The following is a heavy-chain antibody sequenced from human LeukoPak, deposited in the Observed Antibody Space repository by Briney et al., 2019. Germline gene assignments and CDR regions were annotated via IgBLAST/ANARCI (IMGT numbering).Heavy chain of an antibody. CDR3: AREDNWNYDY. CDR1: GGSISSSISY. D-gene: IGHD1-7*01. V-gene: IGHV4-39*07. J-gene: IGHJ4*02. CDR2: IYYSGST. Sequence: PSDTLSLTCTVSGGSISSSISYGGWIRQPPGKGLEWIGSIYYSGSTYYNPSLKSRVTISVDTSKNQFSLKVSSVTAADTAVYYCAREDNWNYDYWGQGTLVTVSS.